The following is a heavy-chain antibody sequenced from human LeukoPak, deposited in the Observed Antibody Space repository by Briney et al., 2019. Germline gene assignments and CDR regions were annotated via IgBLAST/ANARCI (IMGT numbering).Heavy chain of an antibody. V-gene: IGHV4-39*07. CDR1: GGSISSSSYY. D-gene: IGHD6-13*01. J-gene: IGHJ4*02. Sequence: SETLSLTCTVSGGSISSSSYYWGWIRQPPGTGLEWIGSIYYSGSTYYNPSLKSRVTISVDTSKNQFSLKLSSVTAADTAVYYCARVQAPVMWGQLVLNHKYYFDYWGQGTLVTVSS. CDR3: ARVQAPVMWGQLVLNHKYYFDY. CDR2: IYYSGST.